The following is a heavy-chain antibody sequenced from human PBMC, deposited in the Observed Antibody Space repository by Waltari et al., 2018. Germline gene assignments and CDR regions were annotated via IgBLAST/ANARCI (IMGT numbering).Heavy chain of an antibody. CDR2: FDPEDGET. J-gene: IGHJ4*02. CDR1: GYTLTELP. Sequence: QVQLVQSGAEVKKPGASVKVSCKVSGYTLTELPMHWVRQAPGTGLEWMGGFDPEDGETIYAQKFQGRVTMTEDTSTDTAYMELSSLRSEDTAVYYCATGGGSGYYYSRGYYFDYWGQGTLVTVSS. D-gene: IGHD3-22*01. CDR3: ATGGGSGYYYSRGYYFDY. V-gene: IGHV1-24*01.